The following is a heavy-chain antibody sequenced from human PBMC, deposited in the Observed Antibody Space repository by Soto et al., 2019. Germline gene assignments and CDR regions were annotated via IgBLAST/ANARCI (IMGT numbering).Heavy chain of an antibody. V-gene: IGHV3-53*01. CDR3: ATTVTRLIAFDV. J-gene: IGHJ3*01. Sequence: GSLRLSCAASGFTVSSHYMSWVRQTPGKGLEWVSILYASDSTFYADSVEGRLTISRDNSKNTVYLQLNSLRAEDTAVYYCATTVTRLIAFDVWGQGTMVTVSS. CDR1: GFTVSSHY. D-gene: IGHD4-17*01. CDR2: LYASDST.